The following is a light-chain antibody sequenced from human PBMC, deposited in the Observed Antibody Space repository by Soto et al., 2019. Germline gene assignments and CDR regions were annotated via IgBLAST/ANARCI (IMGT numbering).Light chain of an antibody. Sequence: QPASVSGSPGQSITISCTGTSSDVGGYNYVSWYQQHPGKAPKLMIYDVSNRPSGVSNRFSGSKSGNTASLTISGLQAEDETDYYCSSYTSSSTLYVFGTGTKLTVL. J-gene: IGLJ1*01. CDR1: SSDVGGYNY. CDR2: DVS. CDR3: SSYTSSSTLYV. V-gene: IGLV2-14*01.